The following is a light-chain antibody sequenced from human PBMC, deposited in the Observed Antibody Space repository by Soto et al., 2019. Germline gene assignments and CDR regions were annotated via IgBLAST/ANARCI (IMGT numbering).Light chain of an antibody. V-gene: IGKV3-15*01. Sequence: EIVMTQSPATLSVSPGESATLSCRASQSVRSNLAWYQQKRGQPPRLLIYGASTRATGVPARFSGSGSGTEFTLTISSLESEDFADYYCQQYNSYPWTFGQGTRV. CDR3: QQYNSYPWT. J-gene: IGKJ1*01. CDR1: QSVRSN. CDR2: GAS.